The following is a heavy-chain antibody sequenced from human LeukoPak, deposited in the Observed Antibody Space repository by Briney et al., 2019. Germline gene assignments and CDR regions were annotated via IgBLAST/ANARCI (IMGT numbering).Heavy chain of an antibody. CDR2: IKEDGTAK. CDR3: AREPSSALDY. Sequence: PGGSLGLSCAASGFTFSTSWMAWVRQAPGKGLEWVANIKEDGTAKNYVVSARGRFTISRDNAKNSLFLQMNSLRAEDTAVYYCAREPSSALDYWGQGTLVTVSS. CDR1: GFTFSTSW. J-gene: IGHJ4*02. V-gene: IGHV3-7*01.